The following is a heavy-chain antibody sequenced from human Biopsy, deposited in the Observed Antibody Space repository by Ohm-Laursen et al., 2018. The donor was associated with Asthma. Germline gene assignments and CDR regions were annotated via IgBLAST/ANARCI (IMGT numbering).Heavy chain of an antibody. CDR2: ISVYNGNT. V-gene: IGHV1-18*01. J-gene: IGHJ6*02. CDR1: GYTFNSAG. CDR3: ARAVDYSHYYGIDV. Sequence: GASVTVSCKTSGYTFNSAGITWARQAPGQGLEWMGWISVYNGNTKVAQKLQDRVTMITDTSTSTAYMELRSLRSDDTAVYFCARAVDYSHYYGIDVWGQGTTVTLS. D-gene: IGHD3-10*01.